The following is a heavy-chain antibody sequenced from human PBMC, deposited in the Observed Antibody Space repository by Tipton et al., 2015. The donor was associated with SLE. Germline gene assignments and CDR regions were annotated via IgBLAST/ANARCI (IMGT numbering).Heavy chain of an antibody. CDR2: INWSGRII. CDR1: GFMFDDYG. D-gene: IGHD2-2*01. CDR3: VRDSRSANGMEV. J-gene: IGHJ6*02. V-gene: IGHV3-20*04. Sequence: GSLRLSCAASGFMFDDYGMNWVRQAPGKGLEWVASINWSGRIIGYSDTVKGRFTISRDNAENSLYLQMNSLRDEDTALYYCVRDSRSANGMEVWGQGTTVTVSS.